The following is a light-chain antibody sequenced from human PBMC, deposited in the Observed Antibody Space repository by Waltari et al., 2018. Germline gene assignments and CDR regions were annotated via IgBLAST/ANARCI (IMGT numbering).Light chain of an antibody. CDR3: QTWGTGVQWV. V-gene: IGLV4-69*01. Sequence: QPVLTQSPSASAPLGASVKPTCTLSSEFSSYAAVWNQQQPKKGPRYLMKVNSDGPPTKGDGIPDRFSGSSSGAERYLTLASLQSDDEADYYCQTWGTGVQWVFGGGSKVTVL. J-gene: IGLJ3*02. CDR2: VNSDGPP. CDR1: SEFSSYA.